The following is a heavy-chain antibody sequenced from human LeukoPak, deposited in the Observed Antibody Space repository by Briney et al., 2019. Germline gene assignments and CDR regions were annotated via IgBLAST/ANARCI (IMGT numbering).Heavy chain of an antibody. CDR1: GGTFSSYA. V-gene: IGHV1-69*13. D-gene: IGHD3-16*02. CDR2: IIPIFGTA. Sequence: SVKVSCKASGGTFSSYAISWVRQAPGQGLEWMGGIIPIFGTANYAQKFQGRVTITADESTSTAYMELSSLRSEDTAVYYCARSVPSWGSYRYYGMDVWGQGTTVTVSS. J-gene: IGHJ6*02. CDR3: ARSVPSWGSYRYYGMDV.